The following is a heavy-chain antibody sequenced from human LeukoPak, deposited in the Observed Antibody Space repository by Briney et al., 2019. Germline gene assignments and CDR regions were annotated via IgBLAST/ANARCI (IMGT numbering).Heavy chain of an antibody. CDR2: IKPNSGGT. Sequence: ASVKLSCKASGYTFTGHYMHWVRQAPGQGLGWMAWIKPNSGGTSHAQKFQGRVTMTRDTSISTAYMELRRLTSDDTAVYYCARGGWELLRTSFDYWGQGTLVTVSS. V-gene: IGHV1-2*02. D-gene: IGHD1-26*01. CDR3: ARGGWELLRTSFDY. J-gene: IGHJ4*02. CDR1: GYTFTGHY.